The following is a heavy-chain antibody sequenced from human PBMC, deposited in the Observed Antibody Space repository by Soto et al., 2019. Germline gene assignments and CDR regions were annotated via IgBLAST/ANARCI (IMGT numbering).Heavy chain of an antibody. J-gene: IGHJ4*02. CDR3: ARAQRPGIADY. Sequence: EVQLVESGGGLVKPGGSLRLSCAASGFTFSSYSMNWVRQAPGKGLEWVSSISRSSSYIYYADSVKGRFTISRDNAKNSLYLQMNSLRAEDTAVYYCARAQRPGIADYWGQGTLVTVSS. CDR2: ISRSSSYI. D-gene: IGHD6-13*01. V-gene: IGHV3-21*01. CDR1: GFTFSSYS.